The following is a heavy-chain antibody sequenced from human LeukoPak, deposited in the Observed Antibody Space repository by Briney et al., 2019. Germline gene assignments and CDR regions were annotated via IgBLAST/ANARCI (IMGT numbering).Heavy chain of an antibody. V-gene: IGHV3-9*03. CDR3: AKDRGHGQGYSYGPLDY. D-gene: IGHD5-18*01. CDR2: ISWNSGSI. J-gene: IGHJ4*02. Sequence: GGSLRLSCAASGFTFDDYAMHWVRQAPGKGLEWVSGISWNSGSIGYADSVKGRFTISRDNAKNSLYLQMNSLRAEDMALYYCAKDRGHGQGYSYGPLDYWGQGTLVTVSS. CDR1: GFTFDDYA.